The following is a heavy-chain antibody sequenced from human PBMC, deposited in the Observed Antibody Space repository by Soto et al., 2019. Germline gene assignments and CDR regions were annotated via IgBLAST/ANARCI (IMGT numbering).Heavy chain of an antibody. CDR2: INWDDDK. V-gene: IGHV2-5*02. D-gene: IGHD3-22*01. J-gene: IGHJ4*02. Sequence: SGPTLVNPTQTLTLTCTFSGFSLTTRGVAVAWIRQPPGKALEWLALINWDDDKRYSPSLKNRLTITKDASKNQVVLIMTNMDTVDTATYYCAHKGGKYYYDTSVYSYFDYWGPGTLVTVSS. CDR3: AHKGGKYYYDTSVYSYFDY. CDR1: GFSLTTRGVA.